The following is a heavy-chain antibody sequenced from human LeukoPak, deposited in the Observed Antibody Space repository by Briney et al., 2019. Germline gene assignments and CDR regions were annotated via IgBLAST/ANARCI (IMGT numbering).Heavy chain of an antibody. Sequence: SQTLSLTCTVSGDSISSGGYYWSWIRQHLGKGLEWIGYIHYSGSTYHNPSLKSRVTISRDTSKNQFSLKLTSVTAADTAVYYCARGVDYDNNYFQYGMDVWGRGTTVTVSS. CDR1: GDSISSGGYY. CDR3: ARGVDYDNNYFQYGMDV. J-gene: IGHJ6*02. CDR2: IHYSGST. D-gene: IGHD3-9*01. V-gene: IGHV4-31*03.